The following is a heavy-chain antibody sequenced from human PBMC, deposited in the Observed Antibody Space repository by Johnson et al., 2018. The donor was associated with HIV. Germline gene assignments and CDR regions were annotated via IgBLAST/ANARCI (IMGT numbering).Heavy chain of an antibody. CDR2: ISYDGSNK. D-gene: IGHD6-13*01. J-gene: IGHJ3*02. CDR1: GFTFSDYA. V-gene: IGHV3-30*04. Sequence: QVQLVESGGGVVQPGRSLRLSCSASGFTFSDYAMHWVRQAPGKGLQWVAVISYDGSNKYYADSVKGRFIISRDNSKNTLYLQMNSLRAEDTAVYYCARDGAQQLARDAFDIWGQGTMVTVSS. CDR3: ARDGAQQLARDAFDI.